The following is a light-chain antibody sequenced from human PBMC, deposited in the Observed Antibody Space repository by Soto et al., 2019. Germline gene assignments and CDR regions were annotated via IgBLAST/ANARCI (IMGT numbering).Light chain of an antibody. Sequence: QSALTQPASVSGSPGQSSTISCTGTSRDVGSYNLVSGYQQHPGKAPKLMIYEGSKRPSGVSNRFSGSKSGNTASLTISGLQAEDEADYYCCSYAGSSTYVFGTGTKVTVL. J-gene: IGLJ1*01. CDR2: EGS. CDR3: CSYAGSSTYV. CDR1: SRDVGSYNL. V-gene: IGLV2-23*01.